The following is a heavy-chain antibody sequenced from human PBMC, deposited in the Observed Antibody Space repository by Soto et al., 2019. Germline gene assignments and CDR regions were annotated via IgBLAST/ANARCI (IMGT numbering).Heavy chain of an antibody. CDR1: CGSSSSSSYY. CDR3: AKPRYCYGMDV. CDR2: IYYSGST. V-gene: IGHV4-39*01. J-gene: IGHJ6*02. Sequence: QLQLQESGPGLVKPSETLSLTCTVSCGSSSSSSYYWGWIRQPPVKGLEWIGSIYYSGSTYYNPSLKSRVIISVDTSNNQFTLKRSSVTAEDTAVYYCAKPRYCYGMDVWGQGTTVTVSS.